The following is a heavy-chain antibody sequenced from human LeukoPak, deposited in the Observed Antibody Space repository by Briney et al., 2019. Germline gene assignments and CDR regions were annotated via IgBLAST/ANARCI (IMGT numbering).Heavy chain of an antibody. Sequence: ASVKVSCKASGYTFTSYAMNWVRQAPGQGLEWMGWINTNTGNPTYAQGFTGRFVFSLDTSVSTAYLQISSLKAEDSAVYYCARGAYYDYVWGSYRFYYFDYWGQGTLVTVSS. CDR2: INTNTGNP. J-gene: IGHJ4*02. CDR1: GYTFTSYA. D-gene: IGHD3-16*02. V-gene: IGHV7-4-1*02. CDR3: ARGAYYDYVWGSYRFYYFDY.